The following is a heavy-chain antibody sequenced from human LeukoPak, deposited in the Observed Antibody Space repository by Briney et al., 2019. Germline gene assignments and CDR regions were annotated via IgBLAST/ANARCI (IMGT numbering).Heavy chain of an antibody. D-gene: IGHD3-22*01. CDR2: INPNSGGT. CDR1: GYTFTGYY. Sequence: ASVKVSCEASGYTFTGYYMHWVRQAPGQGLEWMGWINPNSGGTNYAQKFQGRVTMTRDTSISTAYMELSRLRSDDTAVYYCARDWSTMIVVVPPAFDYWGQGTLVTVSS. V-gene: IGHV1-2*02. J-gene: IGHJ4*02. CDR3: ARDWSTMIVVVPPAFDY.